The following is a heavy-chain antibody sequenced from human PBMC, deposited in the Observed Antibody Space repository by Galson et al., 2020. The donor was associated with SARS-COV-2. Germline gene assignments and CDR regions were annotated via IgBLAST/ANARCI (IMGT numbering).Heavy chain of an antibody. CDR3: ARLTVVYGIDV. D-gene: IGHD3-10*01. J-gene: IGHJ6*02. CDR2: IDSDGSGI. V-gene: IGHV3-74*01. CDR1: GFTFSSYW. Sequence: GGSLRLSCAASGFTFSSYWMHWVRQVPAKGLVWVSRIDSDGSGITYADSVKGRFTISRDNAKNTLYLQMNSLRAEDTAVYYCARLTVVYGIDVWGQGTTVTV.